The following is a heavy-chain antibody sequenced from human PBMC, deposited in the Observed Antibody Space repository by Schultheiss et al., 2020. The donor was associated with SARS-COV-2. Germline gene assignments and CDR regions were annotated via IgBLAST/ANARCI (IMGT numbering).Heavy chain of an antibody. J-gene: IGHJ3*02. CDR2: IYHSGST. CDR1: GGSVSSGSYY. CDR3: ARVYDIHAFDI. D-gene: IGHD3-22*01. Sequence: SETLSLTCTVSGGSVSSGSYYWGWIRQPPGKGLEWIGSIYHSGSTNYNPSLKSRVTISVDTSKNQFSLKLSSVTAADTAVYYCARVYDIHAFDIWGQGTMVTVSS. V-gene: IGHV4-61*01.